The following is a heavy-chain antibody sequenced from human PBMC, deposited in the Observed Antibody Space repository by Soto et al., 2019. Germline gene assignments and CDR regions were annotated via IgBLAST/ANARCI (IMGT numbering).Heavy chain of an antibody. D-gene: IGHD2-2*01. J-gene: IGHJ5*02. CDR3: ALIKDCSRTDCYLASFDP. Sequence: QVTLKESGPVLVKPTETLTLTCTVSGLSLSNGRLGVSWIRQPPGKALEWLAHIFSNDDKSYSTSLKSRLTSSKDTSRSQVVLTMNNVDPVDSATYYCALIKDCSRTDCYLASFDPWGQGTLVTVSS. CDR1: GLSLSNGRLG. CDR2: IFSNDDK. V-gene: IGHV2-26*01.